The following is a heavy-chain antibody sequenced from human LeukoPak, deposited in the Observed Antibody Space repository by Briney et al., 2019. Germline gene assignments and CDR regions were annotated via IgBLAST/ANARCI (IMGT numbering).Heavy chain of an antibody. CDR3: ARETLSIVVVPDAWGYYFDY. J-gene: IGHJ4*02. CDR2: ISAYNGNT. V-gene: IGHV1-18*01. Sequence: ASVKVSCKASGYTFTSYGISWVRQAPGQGLEWMGWISAYNGNTNYAQKFQGRVTITTDESTSTAYMELSSLRSEDTAVYYCARETLSIVVVPDAWGYYFDYWGQGTLVTVSS. CDR1: GYTFTSYG. D-gene: IGHD2-2*01.